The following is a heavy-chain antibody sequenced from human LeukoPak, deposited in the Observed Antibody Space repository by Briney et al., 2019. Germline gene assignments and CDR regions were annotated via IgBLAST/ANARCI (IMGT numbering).Heavy chain of an antibody. D-gene: IGHD2/OR15-2a*01. V-gene: IGHV3-7*01. J-gene: IGHJ3*02. Sequence: GGSLRLSCAASGFAFGNFWMTWVRQAPGKGLEWVANVRRDESQIHYLDSVKGRFTISRDNAKNSLFLQMNSLRVEDTAVYYCARDFSAYDSTSYYDAFDIWGQGTMVTVSS. CDR2: VRRDESQI. CDR3: ARDFSAYDSTSYYDAFDI. CDR1: GFAFGNFW.